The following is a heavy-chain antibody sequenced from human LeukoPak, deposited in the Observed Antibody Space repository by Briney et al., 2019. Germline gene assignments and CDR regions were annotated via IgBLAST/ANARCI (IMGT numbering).Heavy chain of an antibody. CDR1: GFTFSNHD. J-gene: IGHJ4*02. D-gene: IGHD4-23*01. Sequence: GGSLRLSCAASGFTFSNHDMHWVRQASGEGLEWVSVIGSAGDTFYPGSVRGRFTISREHAKNALFLQMNSLRLEDTAVYYCVRGNDYGGPHYWGQGTLVTVSS. V-gene: IGHV3-13*01. CDR2: IGSAGDT. CDR3: VRGNDYGGPHY.